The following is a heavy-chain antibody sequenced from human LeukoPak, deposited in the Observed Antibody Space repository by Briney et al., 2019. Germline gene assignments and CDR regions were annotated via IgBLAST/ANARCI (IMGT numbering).Heavy chain of an antibody. J-gene: IGHJ4*02. CDR3: ARGFRETETFDY. CDR2: ISGSDGGT. Sequence: GGSLRLSCAASGFTFSSCGMTWVRQAPGKGLEWVSTISGSDGGTYYADSVKGRFTISRDNAKNSLYLQMNSLRAEDTAVYYCARGFRETETFDYWGQGTLVTVSS. V-gene: IGHV3-23*01. D-gene: IGHD3-10*01. CDR1: GFTFSSCG.